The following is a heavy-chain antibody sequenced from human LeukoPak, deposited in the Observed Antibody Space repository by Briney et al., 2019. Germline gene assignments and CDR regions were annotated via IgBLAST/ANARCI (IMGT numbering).Heavy chain of an antibody. J-gene: IGHJ4*02. D-gene: IGHD2-8*01. CDR2: ISSSGGNT. CDR1: GFTFSSYA. CDR3: ARAILYPYYFDY. V-gene: IGHV3-23*01. Sequence: SGGSLRLSCAASGFTFSSYAMSWVRQAPGKGLEWVSAISSSGGNTYYADSVKGRFTISRDNAKKSLSLQMNSLRAEDTAVYYCARAILYPYYFDYWGQGTLVTVSS.